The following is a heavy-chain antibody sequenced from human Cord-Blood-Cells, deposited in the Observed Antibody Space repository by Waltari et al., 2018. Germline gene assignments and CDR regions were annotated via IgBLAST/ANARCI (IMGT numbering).Heavy chain of an antibody. V-gene: IGHV4-4*07. CDR2: IYTSGSP. D-gene: IGHD6-6*01. Sequence: QVQLQESGPGLVKPSETLSLTRTVSGGSISRYYWSWTRRPAGKGLEWIGGIYTSGSPNYNPSLKSRVTMSVDTSKNQFSLKLSSVTAADTAVYYCARGTSSSEGYWYFDLWGRGTLVTVSS. J-gene: IGHJ2*01. CDR3: ARGTSSSEGYWYFDL. CDR1: GGSISRYY.